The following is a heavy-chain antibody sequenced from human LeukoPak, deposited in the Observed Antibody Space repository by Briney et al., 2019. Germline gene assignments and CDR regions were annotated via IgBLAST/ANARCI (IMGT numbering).Heavy chain of an antibody. CDR3: ARGGVVPAALYFDY. J-gene: IGHJ4*02. CDR2: ISAYNGNT. D-gene: IGHD2-2*01. Sequence: ASVKVSCKASGGTFSSYAISWVRQAPGQGLEWMGWISAYNGNTNYAQKLQGRVTMTTDTSTSTAYMELRSLRSDDTAVYYCARGGVVPAALYFDYWGQGTLVTVSS. V-gene: IGHV1-18*01. CDR1: GGTFSSYA.